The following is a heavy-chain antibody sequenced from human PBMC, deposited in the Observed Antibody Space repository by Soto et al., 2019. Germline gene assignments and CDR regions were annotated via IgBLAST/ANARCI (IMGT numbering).Heavy chain of an antibody. D-gene: IGHD1-26*01. V-gene: IGHV3-23*01. CDR1: GFPFSDHA. J-gene: IGHJ5*02. Sequence: PGGSLRLSCAASGFPFSDHAMHWVRQTPGKGLEWVSAITGRGDSTYYADSVKGRFTISRDNSKSTLYLQMMSMRAEDMAVYYCAKDLYVQPPSGWFDPWVQGTVVT. CDR3: AKDLYVQPPSGWFDP. CDR2: ITGRGDST.